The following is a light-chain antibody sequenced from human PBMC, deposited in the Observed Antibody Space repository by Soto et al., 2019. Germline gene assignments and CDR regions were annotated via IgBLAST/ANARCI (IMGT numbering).Light chain of an antibody. CDR3: QAYDYSLTAFV. CDR1: NSNLGAGYD. V-gene: IGLV1-40*01. CDR2: GNR. Sequence: QLVLTQPPSVSGAPGQRVTISCTGHNSNLGAGYDVHWYQQLPGAAPKLVIFGNRNRPSGVPERFSGSKSGTSASLAITGLQAEDEADYYCQAYDYSLTAFVFGGGTKVTVL. J-gene: IGLJ3*02.